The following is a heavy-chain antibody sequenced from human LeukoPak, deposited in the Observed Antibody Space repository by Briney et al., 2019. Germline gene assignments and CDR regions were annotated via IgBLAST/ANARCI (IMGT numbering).Heavy chain of an antibody. D-gene: IGHD1-1*01. CDR2: INPAGNYA. CDR3: ASQVSTGH. CDR1: GFTFSNYW. J-gene: IGHJ4*02. V-gene: IGHV3-74*01. Sequence: GGSLRLSCAASGFTFSNYWIHWVRHAPGKGLVWVSRINPAGNYANYADSVKGRFAISRDNAKNTLYLQMNNLRAEDTAVYYCASQVSTGHWGQGTLVTVSS.